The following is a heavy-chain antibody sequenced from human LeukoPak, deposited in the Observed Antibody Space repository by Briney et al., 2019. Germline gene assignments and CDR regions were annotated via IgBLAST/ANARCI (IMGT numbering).Heavy chain of an antibody. CDR3: AREKSGYYPRGWFDP. CDR2: IYSGGST. Sequence: PGGSLRLSCAASGFTVSSNYMSWVRQAPGKGLEWVSVIYSGGSTYYADSVKGRFTISRDNSKSTLYLQMNSLRAEDTAVYYCAREKSGYYPRGWFDPWGQGTLVAVSS. D-gene: IGHD3-3*01. CDR1: GFTVSSNY. J-gene: IGHJ5*02. V-gene: IGHV3-53*01.